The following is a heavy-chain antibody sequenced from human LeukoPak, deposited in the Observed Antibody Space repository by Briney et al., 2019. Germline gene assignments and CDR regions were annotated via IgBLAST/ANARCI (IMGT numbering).Heavy chain of an antibody. CDR2: IIPILGIA. J-gene: IGHJ5*02. CDR1: GGTFSSYT. D-gene: IGHD1-14*01. CDR3: ARDEPSDHWFDP. Sequence: GSSVKVSCKASGGTFSSYTISWVRQAPGQGLEWMGRIIPILGIANYAQKLQGRVTITADKSTSTAYMELSSLRSEDTAVYYCARDEPSDHWFDPWGQGTLVTVSS. V-gene: IGHV1-69*04.